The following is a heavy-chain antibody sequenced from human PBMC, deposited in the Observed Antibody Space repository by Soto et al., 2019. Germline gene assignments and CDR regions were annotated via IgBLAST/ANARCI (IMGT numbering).Heavy chain of an antibody. CDR3: AKDRHQLPPGFNRFDP. Sequence: ETLSLTCTVSGGSISSGGYYWSWVRQAPGRGMEWVSSISGTGGSTYYADSVRGRFTISRDNSKNTLFLQLNNLTVGDTAVYYCAKDRHQLPPGFNRFDPWGRGTLVTVSS. D-gene: IGHD2-2*01. V-gene: IGHV3-23*01. J-gene: IGHJ5*02. CDR2: ISGTGGST. CDR1: GGSISSGGYY.